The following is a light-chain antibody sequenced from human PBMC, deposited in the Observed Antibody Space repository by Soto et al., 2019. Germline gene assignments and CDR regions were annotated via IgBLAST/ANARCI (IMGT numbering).Light chain of an antibody. Sequence: EIVLTQSPGTLSLSPGERVTLSCRASQSVSSSYLAWYQQKPGQAPRLLIYGASSRATGIPDRFSGSGSGTDFTLTISRLEPEYFAVYYCQQYGSSPFGGGTKVEIK. CDR2: GAS. J-gene: IGKJ4*01. CDR3: QQYGSSP. V-gene: IGKV3-20*01. CDR1: QSVSSSY.